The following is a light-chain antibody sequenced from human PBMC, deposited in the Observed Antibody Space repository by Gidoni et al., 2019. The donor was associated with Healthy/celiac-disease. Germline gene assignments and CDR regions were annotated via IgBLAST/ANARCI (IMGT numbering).Light chain of an antibody. CDR2: ESS. Sequence: DIQMTQSPSTLSASVGDRVTITCRASQSISSWLAWYQQKPGKAPKLLIYESSSWESGFPSRFSGSGSGTEVTLNISSLQPDDFATDFCQQYNSYPSTFGQGTKVEIK. CDR1: QSISSW. J-gene: IGKJ1*01. V-gene: IGKV1-5*01. CDR3: QQYNSYPST.